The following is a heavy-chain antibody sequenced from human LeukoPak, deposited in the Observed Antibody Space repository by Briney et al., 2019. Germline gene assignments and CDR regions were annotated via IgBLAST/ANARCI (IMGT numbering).Heavy chain of an antibody. D-gene: IGHD3-16*02. J-gene: IGHJ4*02. Sequence: TPSETLSLTCTVSGDSISSGSYYWGWIRQPPGKGLEWIGSIYYSGSTYCNPSLRDRVTISVDTSNNQFSLELSSVTAADTAVYYCARFVWGSYRYGHYWGQGTLVTVSS. CDR1: GDSISSGSYY. V-gene: IGHV4-39*01. CDR3: ARFVWGSYRYGHY. CDR2: IYYSGST.